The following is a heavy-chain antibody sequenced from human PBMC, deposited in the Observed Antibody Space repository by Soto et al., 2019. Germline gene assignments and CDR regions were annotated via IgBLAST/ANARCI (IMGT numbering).Heavy chain of an antibody. Sequence: PGESLKISCKGSGYSFTSYWIGWVRQMPGKGLEWMGIIYPGDSDTRYSPSFQGQVTISADKSISTAYLQWSSLKAADTAMYYCAIQHGDYGGGLPDAFDIWGQGTMVTVSS. V-gene: IGHV5-51*01. CDR3: AIQHGDYGGGLPDAFDI. D-gene: IGHD4-17*01. CDR1: GYSFTSYW. CDR2: IYPGDSDT. J-gene: IGHJ3*02.